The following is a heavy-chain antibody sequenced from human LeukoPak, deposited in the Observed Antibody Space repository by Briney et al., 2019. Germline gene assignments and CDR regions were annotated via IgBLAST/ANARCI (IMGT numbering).Heavy chain of an antibody. Sequence: SETLSLTCAVYGGSFSGYYWSWIRQPPGKGLEWIGEINHSGSTNYNPSLKSRVTISVDTSKNQFSLKLSSVTAADTAVYYCARSDYYDSSGYYDWGQGTLDTVSS. V-gene: IGHV4-34*01. CDR3: ARSDYYDSSGYYD. CDR2: INHSGST. D-gene: IGHD3-22*01. J-gene: IGHJ4*02. CDR1: GGSFSGYY.